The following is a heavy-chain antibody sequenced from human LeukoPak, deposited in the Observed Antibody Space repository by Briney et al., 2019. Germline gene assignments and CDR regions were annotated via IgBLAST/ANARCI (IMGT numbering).Heavy chain of an antibody. CDR3: AREGVIDDSSGYYHPFDY. CDR2: IYYSGST. V-gene: IGHV4-59*01. Sequence: SETLSLTCTVSGGSISSYYWSWIRQPPGKGLEWVGYIYYSGSTNYNPSLKSRVTISVDTSKNQFSLKLSSVTAADRAVYYCAREGVIDDSSGYYHPFDYWGQGTLVTVSS. CDR1: GGSISSYY. D-gene: IGHD3-22*01. J-gene: IGHJ4*02.